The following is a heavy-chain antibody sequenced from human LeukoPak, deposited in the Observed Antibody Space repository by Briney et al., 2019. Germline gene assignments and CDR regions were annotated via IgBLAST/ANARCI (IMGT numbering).Heavy chain of an antibody. Sequence: GGSLRLSCTASGFTFGDYAMSWFRQAPGKGLEWVGFIRSKAYGGTTEYAASVKCRFTISRDDSKSIAYLQMNSLKTGDTAVYYCTTYSGYADWGQGTLVTVSS. CDR1: GFTFGDYA. D-gene: IGHD5-12*01. V-gene: IGHV3-49*03. CDR3: TTYSGYAD. J-gene: IGHJ4*02. CDR2: IRSKAYGGTT.